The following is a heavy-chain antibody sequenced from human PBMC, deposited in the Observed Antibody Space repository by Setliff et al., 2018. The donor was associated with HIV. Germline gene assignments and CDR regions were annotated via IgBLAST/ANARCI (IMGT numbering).Heavy chain of an antibody. CDR2: INTQTGSP. CDR3: ARALYGDYGGDLNWLDP. D-gene: IGHD4-17*01. CDR1: GYTFINYA. Sequence: ASVKVXXXASGYTFINYAMNWVRQAPGQGLEWMGWINTQTGSPTYAQAFTGRFVFSVDTSVTTAYLQISGLKADDTAVYYCARALYGDYGGDLNWLDPWGQGTLVTVSS. J-gene: IGHJ5*02. V-gene: IGHV7-4-1*02.